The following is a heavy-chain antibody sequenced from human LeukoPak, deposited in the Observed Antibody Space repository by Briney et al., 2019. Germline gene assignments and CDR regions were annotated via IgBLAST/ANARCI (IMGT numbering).Heavy chain of an antibody. CDR1: GGSISGYH. D-gene: IGHD5-12*01. J-gene: IGHJ4*02. Sequence: PSETLSLTCTVSGGSISGYHWSWIRQPPGKGLEWIGYIYYLGSTNYNPSLKSRVTISVDTSRNQFSLKLSPVTAAATAVYYCARGRYSGYDPPTDYWGQGTLVTVSS. CDR3: ARGRYSGYDPPTDY. V-gene: IGHV4-59*12. CDR2: IYYLGST.